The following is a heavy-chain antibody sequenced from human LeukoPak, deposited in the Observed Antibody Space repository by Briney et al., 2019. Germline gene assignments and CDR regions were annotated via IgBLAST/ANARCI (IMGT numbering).Heavy chain of an antibody. J-gene: IGHJ4*02. Sequence: GGSLRLSCAASGFTFSSYAMTWVRQAPGKGPEWVSGISGSGGSTYYADSVKGRFTISRDNSKNTLYLQMNSLRAEDTAVYYCARDFATGALSDYWGQGTLVTVSS. CDR3: ARDFATGALSDY. CDR2: ISGSGGST. V-gene: IGHV3-23*01. D-gene: IGHD1-26*01. CDR1: GFTFSSYA.